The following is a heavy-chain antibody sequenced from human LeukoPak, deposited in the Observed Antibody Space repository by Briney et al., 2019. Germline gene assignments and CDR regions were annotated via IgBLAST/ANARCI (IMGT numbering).Heavy chain of an antibody. CDR1: GGSFSGYY. CDR2: INHSGST. Sequence: SETLSLTCAVYGGSFSGYYWSWIRQPPGKGLEWLGEINHSGSTNYNPSLKSRVTISVDTSKNQFSLKLSSVTAADTAVYYCARGLRYYVVPASRFDPWGQGTLVTVSS. CDR3: ARGLRYYVVPASRFDP. D-gene: IGHD2-2*01. V-gene: IGHV4-34*01. J-gene: IGHJ5*02.